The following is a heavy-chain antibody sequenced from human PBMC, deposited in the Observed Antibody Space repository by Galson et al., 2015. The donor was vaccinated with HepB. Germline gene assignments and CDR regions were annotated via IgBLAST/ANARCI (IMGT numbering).Heavy chain of an antibody. CDR3: ARDDGVVITTPFDY. J-gene: IGHJ4*02. V-gene: IGHV3-23*01. CDR1: GFTFSSYA. Sequence: SLRLSCAASGFTFSSYAVSWVRQAPGKGLEWVSAISSSGSTIYYADSVKGRFTISRDNSKNTLYLKMNSLRAEDTAVYYCARDDGVVITTPFDYWGQGTLVTVSS. D-gene: IGHD3-22*01. CDR2: ISSSGSTI.